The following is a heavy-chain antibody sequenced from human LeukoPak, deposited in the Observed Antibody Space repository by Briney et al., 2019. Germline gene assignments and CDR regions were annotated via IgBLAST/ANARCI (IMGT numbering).Heavy chain of an antibody. CDR3: ARVRYYGSGEEIDP. CDR1: GGSISSCGNF. J-gene: IGHJ5*02. V-gene: IGHV4-31*03. D-gene: IGHD3-10*01. Sequence: SETLSLTCTVSGGSISSCGNFWIWLRHNPGIGLEWIGYIYHGGNTYYNPSLKSRVTISVDTSKNQFSLTLSSVTAADTAMYYCARVRYYGSGEEIDPWGQGTLVTVSS. CDR2: IYHGGNT.